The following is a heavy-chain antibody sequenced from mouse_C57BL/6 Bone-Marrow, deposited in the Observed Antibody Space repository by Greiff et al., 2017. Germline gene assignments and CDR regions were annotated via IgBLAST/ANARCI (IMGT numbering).Heavy chain of an antibody. CDR3: TPYGSSYGGPWFAY. Sequence: QVQLQQSGADLVRPGSSVKLSCKASGFTFTSYWMDWVRQTPGQGLEWIGKIYPSDSETYYNQKFTDQATFTGDKSTSTVYMRLRSLTYEDTAVYYCTPYGSSYGGPWFAYWGQGTLVTVSA. CDR1: GFTFTSYW. J-gene: IGHJ3*01. D-gene: IGHD1-1*01. CDR2: IYPSDSET. V-gene: IGHV1-61*01.